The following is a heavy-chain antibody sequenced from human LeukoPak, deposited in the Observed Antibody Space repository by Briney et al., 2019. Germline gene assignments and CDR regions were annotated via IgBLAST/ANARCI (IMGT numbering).Heavy chain of an antibody. Sequence: GASVKVSCKASGYTFTGYYMHWVRQAPGQGLEWMGWINTNTGNPTYAQGFTGRFVFSLDTSVSTAYLQISSLKAEDTAVYYCAREGQLARRYYYYYYMDVWGKGTTVTVSS. CDR3: AREGQLARRYYYYYYMDV. CDR1: GYTFTGYY. CDR2: INTNTGNP. D-gene: IGHD6-6*01. J-gene: IGHJ6*03. V-gene: IGHV7-4-1*02.